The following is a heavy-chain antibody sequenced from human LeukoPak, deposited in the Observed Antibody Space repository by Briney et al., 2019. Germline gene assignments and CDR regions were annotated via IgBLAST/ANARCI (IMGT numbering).Heavy chain of an antibody. CDR3: ARLGPLGGGYSFDY. V-gene: IGHV1-46*01. J-gene: IGHJ4*02. CDR1: GYTFTSYY. CDR2: INPSGDST. Sequence: GASVKVSCKASGYTFTSYYMHWVRQAPGQGPEWMGTINPSGDSTSYAQRFRGRVTLTRDTSTSTVYMELSSLGSEDTAVYYCARLGPLGGGYSFDYWGQGTLVTVSS. D-gene: IGHD1-26*01.